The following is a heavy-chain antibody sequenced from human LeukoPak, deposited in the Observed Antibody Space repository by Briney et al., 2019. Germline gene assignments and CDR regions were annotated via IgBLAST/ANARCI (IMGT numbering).Heavy chain of an antibody. D-gene: IGHD3-22*01. CDR3: ARDWKDDSSGYYDY. V-gene: IGHV1-18*01. J-gene: IGHJ4*02. Sequence: ASVKVSCKASGYTFTSYGISWVRQAPGQGLEWMGWISAYNGNTNYAQKLQGRVTMTTDTSTSTAYMELSSLRSEDTAVYYCARDWKDDSSGYYDYWGQGTLVTVSS. CDR1: GYTFTSYG. CDR2: ISAYNGNT.